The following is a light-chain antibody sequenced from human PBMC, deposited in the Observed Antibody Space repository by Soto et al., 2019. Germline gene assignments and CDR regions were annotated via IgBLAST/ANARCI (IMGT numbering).Light chain of an antibody. CDR1: SSNIGSTR. Sequence: QSVLTQPPSASGTPGQRVAISCSGASSNIGSTRANWYRQLPGTAPKLLIYSDNQRPSGVPDRFSGSKPGTSASLAISGLQSEDEADYYCAAWDNSLNGYVFGTGTKVTVL. CDR3: AAWDNSLNGYV. J-gene: IGLJ1*01. V-gene: IGLV1-44*01. CDR2: SDN.